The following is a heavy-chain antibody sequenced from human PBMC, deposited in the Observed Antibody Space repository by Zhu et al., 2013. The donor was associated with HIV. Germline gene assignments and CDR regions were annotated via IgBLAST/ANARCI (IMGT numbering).Heavy chain of an antibody. V-gene: IGHV1-69*06. J-gene: IGHJ5*02. CDR3: ARMDKGSCTATTCPDWFDP. CDR1: GITFSSQT. Sequence: QVQLEQSGAEEKKPGSSVKVSCKASGITFSSQTITWVRQAPGQGLEWVGGIIPLFGAAKSAQKFQGRVTITRNTSTSTVYMELSSLRSDDTAVYYCARMDKGSCTATTCPDWFDPWGQGTLVTVSS. CDR2: IIPLFGAA. D-gene: IGHD2-8*02.